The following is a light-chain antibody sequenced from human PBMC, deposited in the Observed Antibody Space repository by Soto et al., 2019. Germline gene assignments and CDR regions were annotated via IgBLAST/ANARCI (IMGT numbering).Light chain of an antibody. CDR2: EVS. Sequence: QSALTQPASVSGSPGQSITISCTGSSSDIGDYDYVSWYQQHPGKAPKVLISEVSNRPSGVSNRFSGSKSGSTASLTISGLQAEDEADYYCNSYATGNTRVFGTGTKVTVL. J-gene: IGLJ1*01. V-gene: IGLV2-14*01. CDR3: NSYATGNTRV. CDR1: SSDIGDYDY.